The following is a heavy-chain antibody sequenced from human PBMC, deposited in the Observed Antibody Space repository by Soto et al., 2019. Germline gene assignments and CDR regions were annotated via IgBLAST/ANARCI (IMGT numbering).Heavy chain of an antibody. Sequence: PSETLSLTCTVSGGSISPYYWSWIRQPPGKGLEWIGYIYFSGNTNYNPSLNSRVTLSLDTSKNQFSLKLSSVTAADTAVYYCARGRTHYNWFAPWGQGTLVTVSS. CDR3: ARGRTHYNWFAP. CDR1: GGSISPYY. V-gene: IGHV4-59*01. J-gene: IGHJ5*02. CDR2: IYFSGNT.